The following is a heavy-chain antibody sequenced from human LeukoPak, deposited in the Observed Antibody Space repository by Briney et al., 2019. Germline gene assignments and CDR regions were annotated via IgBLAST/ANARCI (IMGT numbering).Heavy chain of an antibody. CDR3: ARVYDSSGYYSLDFGY. CDR2: INPSGGST. V-gene: IGHV1-46*01. J-gene: IGHJ4*02. D-gene: IGHD3-22*01. Sequence: ASVKVSCKASGYTFTSYYMHWVRQAPGQGLEWMGIINPSGGSTSYAQKFQGRVTMTRDTSTSTVYMELSSLRSEDTAVYYCARVYDSSGYYSLDFGYWGQGTLVTVSS. CDR1: GYTFTSYY.